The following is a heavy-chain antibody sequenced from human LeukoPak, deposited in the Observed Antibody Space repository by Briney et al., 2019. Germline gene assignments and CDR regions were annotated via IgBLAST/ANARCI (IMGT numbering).Heavy chain of an antibody. CDR1: GYTFTSYD. D-gene: IGHD2-2*01. V-gene: IGHV1-8*01. CDR2: MNPNSGNT. Sequence: GASVKVSGKASGYTFTSYDINWVRQATGQGLEWMGRMNPNSGNTGYAQKFQGRVTMTRNTSISTAYMELSSLRAEATAIYYCAKDALRLCSSTSCYLWGQGTLVTVSS. J-gene: IGHJ4*02. CDR3: AKDALRLCSSTSCYL.